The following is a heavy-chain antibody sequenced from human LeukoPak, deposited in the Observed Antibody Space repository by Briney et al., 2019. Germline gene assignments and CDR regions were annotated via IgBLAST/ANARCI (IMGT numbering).Heavy chain of an antibody. Sequence: GGSLRLSCAASGFTFSSYAMSWVRQAPGKGLEWVSAISGSGGSTYYADSVKGRFTISRDNSKDTLYLQMNSLRAEDTAVYYCAKDIGMVRESEFDYWGQGTLVTVSS. D-gene: IGHD3-10*01. CDR2: ISGSGGST. CDR1: GFTFSSYA. J-gene: IGHJ4*02. V-gene: IGHV3-23*01. CDR3: AKDIGMVRESEFDY.